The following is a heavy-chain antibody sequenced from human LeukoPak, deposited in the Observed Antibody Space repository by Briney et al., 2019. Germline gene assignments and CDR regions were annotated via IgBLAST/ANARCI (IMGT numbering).Heavy chain of an antibody. CDR2: IYYSGST. D-gene: IGHD5-24*01. J-gene: IGHJ3*02. Sequence: WFRQAPGKGLEWIGSIYYSGSTYYNPSLKSRVTISVDTSKNQFSLKLSSVTAADTAVYYCAHDGVDAFDIWGQGTMVTVSS. CDR3: AHDGVDAFDI. V-gene: IGHV4-39*07.